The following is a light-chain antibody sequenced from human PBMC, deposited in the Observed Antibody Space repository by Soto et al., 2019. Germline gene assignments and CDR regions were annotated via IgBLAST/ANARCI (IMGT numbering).Light chain of an antibody. Sequence: EIVLTQSPGTLSLSPGERATLSCRASQSVSSSYLAWYQQKPGQAPRLLIYGASSRATGIPDRFSGSGSGTDFTLTISRLEPEDFAVYYCQQYGSSPDVAFDQGTKVEIK. CDR1: QSVSSSY. CDR2: GAS. V-gene: IGKV3-20*01. J-gene: IGKJ1*01. CDR3: QQYGSSPDVA.